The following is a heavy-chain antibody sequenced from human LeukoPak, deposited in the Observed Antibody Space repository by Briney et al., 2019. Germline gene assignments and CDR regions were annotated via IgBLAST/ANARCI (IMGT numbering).Heavy chain of an antibody. D-gene: IGHD6-19*01. CDR3: ARLAVAGYYYYYYYMDV. CDR1: GYTFTSYD. CDR2: MNPNSGNT. V-gene: IGHV1-8*01. J-gene: IGHJ6*03. Sequence: ASVKVSCKASGYTFTSYDINWVRQATGQGLEWMGWMNPNSGNTGYAQKFQGRVTMTRNTSISTAYMELSSLRSEDTAVYYCARLAVAGYYYYYYYMDVWGKGTTVTTSS.